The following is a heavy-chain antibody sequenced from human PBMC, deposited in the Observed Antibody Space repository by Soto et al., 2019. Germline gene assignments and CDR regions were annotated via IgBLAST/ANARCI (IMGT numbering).Heavy chain of an antibody. D-gene: IGHD3-22*01. J-gene: IGHJ4*02. CDR2: IYYSGST. CDR3: ARVDTNYYDSSGYYYDTIDY. CDR1: GGSISSGGYY. V-gene: IGHV4-31*03. Sequence: SETLSLTCTVSGGSISSGGYYWSWIRQHPGKGLEWIGYIYYSGSTYYNPSLKSRVTISVDTSKNQFSLKLSSVTAADTAVYYCARVDTNYYDSSGYYYDTIDYWGQGTLVTVSS.